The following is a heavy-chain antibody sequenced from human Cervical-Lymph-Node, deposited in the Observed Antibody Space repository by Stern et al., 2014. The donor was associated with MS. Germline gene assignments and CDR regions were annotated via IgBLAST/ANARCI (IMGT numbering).Heavy chain of an antibody. Sequence: QMQLVQSGAEVKKPGSSVKVSCKASGCTFSSYAISWVRQAPGQGLEWMGGIIPIFGTANYAQKFQGRLTITADKSTSTAYMELSSLRSEDTAVYYCARNTYYYDSSGYYSRVGYFDYWGQGTLVTVSS. V-gene: IGHV1-69*06. D-gene: IGHD3-22*01. CDR1: GCTFSSYA. J-gene: IGHJ4*02. CDR2: IIPIFGTA. CDR3: ARNTYYYDSSGYYSRVGYFDY.